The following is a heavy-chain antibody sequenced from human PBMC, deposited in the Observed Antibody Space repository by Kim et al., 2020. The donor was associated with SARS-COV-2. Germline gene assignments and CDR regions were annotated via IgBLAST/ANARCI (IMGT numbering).Heavy chain of an antibody. CDR3: ARYEGGSSRGLNFDY. CDR1: GFTFSSYS. CDR2: ISSSSSTI. Sequence: GSLRLSCAASGFTFSSYSMNWVRQAPGKGLEWVSYISSSSSTIYYADSVKGRFTISRDNAKNSLYLQMNSLRDEDTAVYYCARYEGGSSRGLNFDYWGQGTLVTVSS. V-gene: IGHV3-48*02. D-gene: IGHD6-13*01. J-gene: IGHJ4*02.